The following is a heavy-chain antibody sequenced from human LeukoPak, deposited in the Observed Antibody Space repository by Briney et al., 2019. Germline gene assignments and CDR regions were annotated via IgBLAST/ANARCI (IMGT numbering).Heavy chain of an antibody. CDR1: GGFISSGGYY. D-gene: IGHD3-10*01. Sequence: SQTLSLTCTVSGGFISSGGYYWSWIRQPPGKGLEWIGYIYHSGSTYYNPSLKSRVTMSVDTSKNQFSLKLSSVTAADTAVYYCASMDRGFGESDYWGQGTLVTVSS. V-gene: IGHV4-30-2*01. CDR3: ASMDRGFGESDY. CDR2: IYHSGST. J-gene: IGHJ4*02.